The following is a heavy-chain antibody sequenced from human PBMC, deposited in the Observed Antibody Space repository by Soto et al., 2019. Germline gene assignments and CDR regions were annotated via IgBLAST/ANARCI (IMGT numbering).Heavy chain of an antibody. J-gene: IGHJ4*02. D-gene: IGHD2-21*02. Sequence: SETLSLTCTVSGGSISSYYWSWIRQPPGKGLEWIGYIYHSASTKYSPSLKSRVTTSVDTSKNQVSLNLSSVTAADTAVYYCARHSPYCGGDCYSLDDWGQGTLVTVSS. CDR2: IYHSAST. CDR3: ARHSPYCGGDCYSLDD. V-gene: IGHV4-59*08. CDR1: GGSISSYY.